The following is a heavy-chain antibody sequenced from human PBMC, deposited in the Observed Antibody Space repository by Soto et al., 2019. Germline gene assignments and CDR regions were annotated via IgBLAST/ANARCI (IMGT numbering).Heavy chain of an antibody. V-gene: IGHV2-5*02. D-gene: IGHD2-8*02. Sequence: QITLKESGPTLVRPTQTLTLTCAFSGFSLSTSGVGVGWIRQPPGKALEWLAVIYWDDSKHYSPSLRSRLTISEDTSKNQVYLSMTSMDPMDTVTYYCAHKGPVYWTLDYRGQGTLVIVSS. CDR3: AHKGPVYWTLDY. CDR1: GFSLSTSGVG. CDR2: IYWDDSK. J-gene: IGHJ4*02.